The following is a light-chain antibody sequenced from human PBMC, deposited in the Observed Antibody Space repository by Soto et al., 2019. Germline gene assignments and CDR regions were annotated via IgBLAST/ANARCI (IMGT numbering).Light chain of an antibody. V-gene: IGKV1-5*01. CDR3: QQYNGYSRT. J-gene: IGKJ1*01. Sequence: DSQMTHSPSSLSASVGDRVTITCRASQSICDSLAWYQQKPGKAPYLLISDVSSLERGVPSRFSGSGSGTEFTLTISSMQPDDFATFYCQQYNGYSRTFGQGTKVDI. CDR2: DVS. CDR1: QSICDS.